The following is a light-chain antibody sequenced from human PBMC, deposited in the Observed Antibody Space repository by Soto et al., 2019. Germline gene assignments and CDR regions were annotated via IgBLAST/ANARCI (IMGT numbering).Light chain of an antibody. Sequence: IVLTQSPGTLSLSPGERATLSCRASQGVSSSYLAWYQQKPGQPPRLLIYGASSRATGIPDRFSGSGSGTDCTLTITRLETEDFAVYYCQHHRTSFGGGKKVAIK. V-gene: IGKV3-20*01. CDR2: GAS. CDR3: QHHRTS. CDR1: QGVSSSY. J-gene: IGKJ4*01.